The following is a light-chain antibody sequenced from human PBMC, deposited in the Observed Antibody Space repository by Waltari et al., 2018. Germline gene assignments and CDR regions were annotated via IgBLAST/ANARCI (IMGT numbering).Light chain of an antibody. CDR1: SGPSRNI. V-gene: IGLV4-69*01. CDR3: QTGGHGTWV. J-gene: IGLJ3*02. CDR2: VNTDGNH. Sequence: QLVLTQSPSASASLGASVKLTCTLSSGPSRNIIAGLQQQPEKGPRYLLKVNTDGNHSKGAEIPDRFSGSSSGAERYLTISTVQSEDEADYYCQTGGHGTWVFGGGTKLTVL.